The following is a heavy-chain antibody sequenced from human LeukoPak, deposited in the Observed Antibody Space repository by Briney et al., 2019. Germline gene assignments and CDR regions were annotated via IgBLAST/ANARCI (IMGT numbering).Heavy chain of an antibody. J-gene: IGHJ3*02. CDR1: GGSVSGRTSY. CDR2: VYFSGST. D-gene: IGHD2-2*02. Sequence: SETLSLTCSVSGGSVSGRTSYWGWIRQPPGKGLEWIGSVYFSGSTYYNPSLKSRVTISVDTSKNQFSLKLSSVTAADTAVYYCASTSAAILGAFDIWGQGTMVTVSS. CDR3: ASTSAAILGAFDI. V-gene: IGHV4-39*07.